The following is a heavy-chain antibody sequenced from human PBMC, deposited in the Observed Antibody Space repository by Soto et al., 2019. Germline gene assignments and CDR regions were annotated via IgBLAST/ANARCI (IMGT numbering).Heavy chain of an antibody. CDR2: ISWNGGII. D-gene: IGHD3-3*01. CDR3: AKVLTRSGYYTYAFDI. Sequence: EVQLVESGGGLVQPGRSLRLSCAASGFTFDDYAMHWVRQPTGKGLEWVSGISWNGGIIGYTGSVKGRFTISRDNAKNSLYLQMNSLRAENTALYYCAKVLTRSGYYTYAFDIWGQGTMVTVSS. V-gene: IGHV3-9*01. J-gene: IGHJ3*02. CDR1: GFTFDDYA.